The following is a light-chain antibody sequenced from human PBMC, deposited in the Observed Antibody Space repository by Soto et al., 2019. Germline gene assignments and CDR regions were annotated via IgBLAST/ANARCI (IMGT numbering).Light chain of an antibody. CDR1: QTINTY. CDR3: QQYDDLPYT. Sequence: DIQVTQSPSSLSASVGDRVTITCRTSQTINTYLNWYQQKVGKAPKLLIYDASNLETGVPSRFGGSGSGTDFTFTITSLQPEDTATYYCQQYDDLPYTFGQGTKLQIK. J-gene: IGKJ2*01. CDR2: DAS. V-gene: IGKV1-33*01.